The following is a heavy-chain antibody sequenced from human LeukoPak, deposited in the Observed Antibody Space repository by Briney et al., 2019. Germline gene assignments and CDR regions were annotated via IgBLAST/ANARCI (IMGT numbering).Heavy chain of an antibody. CDR3: ARGATSLSYFDS. J-gene: IGHJ4*02. V-gene: IGHV4-59*01. Sequence: SQTLSLTCTVSGGSISAYYWSWIRQPPGKGLEWIGYIYYSGSTNYNPSLKSLVTISVDTSKNQFSLKLSSVTAADTAVYYCARGATSLSYFDSRGQGTLVTVSS. CDR2: IYYSGST. CDR1: GGSISAYY. D-gene: IGHD2/OR15-2a*01.